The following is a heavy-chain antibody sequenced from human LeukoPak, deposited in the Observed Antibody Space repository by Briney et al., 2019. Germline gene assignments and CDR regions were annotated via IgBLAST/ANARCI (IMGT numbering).Heavy chain of an antibody. J-gene: IGHJ4*02. V-gene: IGHV4-61*08. D-gene: IGHD6-19*01. CDR1: GGSISSGGYY. CDR3: ARGLVRGWPNGGFDY. CDR2: IYYSGST. Sequence: PSETLSLTCTVSGGSISSGGYYWSWLRQHPGKGLEWIGYIYYSGSTNYNPSLKSRVTISVDTSKNQFSLKLSSVTAADTAVYYCARGLVRGWPNGGFDYWGQGTLVTVSS.